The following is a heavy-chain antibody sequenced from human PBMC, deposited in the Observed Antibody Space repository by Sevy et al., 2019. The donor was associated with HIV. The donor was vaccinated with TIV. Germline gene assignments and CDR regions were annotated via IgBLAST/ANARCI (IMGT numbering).Heavy chain of an antibody. CDR1: GYSFTSYW. CDR3: ARRGRDGYNYFDY. V-gene: IGHV5-51*01. D-gene: IGHD2-21*01. CDR2: LFPGDSVT. Sequence: GESLKISCKGSGYSFTSYWIGWVRQMPGKALRWMGILFPGDSVTSYTPSFQGQVTISADKSISTAYLQWSSLRSSDTAMYYCARRGRDGYNYFDYWGQGTLVTVSS. J-gene: IGHJ4*02.